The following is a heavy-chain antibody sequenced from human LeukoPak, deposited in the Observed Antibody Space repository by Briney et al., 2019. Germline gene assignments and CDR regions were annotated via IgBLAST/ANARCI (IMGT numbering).Heavy chain of an antibody. CDR3: AKPLYASGSYHFDS. D-gene: IGHD3-10*01. CDR1: GGSFSGYY. Sequence: SETLSLTCAVYGGSFSGYYWSWIRQPPGKGLEWIGEINHSGSTNYNPSLKSRVTISVDTSKNQSSLKLSSVTAADTAVYYCAKPLYASGSYHFDSWGQGTLVTVSS. J-gene: IGHJ4*02. V-gene: IGHV4-34*01. CDR2: INHSGST.